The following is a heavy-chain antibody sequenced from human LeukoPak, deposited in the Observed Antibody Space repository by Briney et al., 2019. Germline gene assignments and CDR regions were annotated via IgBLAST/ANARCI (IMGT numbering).Heavy chain of an antibody. V-gene: IGHV3-21*06. J-gene: IGHJ4*02. CDR3: AKCPYAVNWNLFDY. CDR1: GFAFSSYT. Sequence: GGSLRLSCAASGFAFSSYTINWVRQTPGKGLEWVSSISSGSTYIYYADSVKGRFTISRDNAKNSLYLQMNSLRAEDTAVYYCAKCPYAVNWNLFDYWGQGTLVTVSS. CDR2: ISSGSTYI. D-gene: IGHD1-20*01.